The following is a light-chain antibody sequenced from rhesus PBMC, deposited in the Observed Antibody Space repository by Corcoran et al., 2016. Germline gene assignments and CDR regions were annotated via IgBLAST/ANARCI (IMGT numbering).Light chain of an antibody. CDR1: QDISTG. V-gene: IGKV1-21*01. CDR2: KAS. J-gene: IGKJ2*01. Sequence: DIQMTQSPSSLPASVGDRVTITCRASQDISTGVAWYQQKPGKAPKLLIYKASSLQSGVPSRFSGAGSRTEFSLTISSLQPEDFPTLHCKHYNSVPYSFGQGTKVEIK. CDR3: KHYNSVPYS.